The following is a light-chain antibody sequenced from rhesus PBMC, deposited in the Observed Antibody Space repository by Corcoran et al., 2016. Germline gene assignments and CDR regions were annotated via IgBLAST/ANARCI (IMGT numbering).Light chain of an antibody. CDR2: EVS. Sequence: QAALTKPRSVSGSPEQTVTISSNGTSSDIGGYNSVSWYQQHPGTAPKLMIYEVSKRPSGVSDRFSVSKSGNTASLTISGLQAEDEADYYCSSYAGSNTFIFGAGTRLTVL. J-gene: IGLJ1*01. V-gene: IGLV2-23*02. CDR3: SSYAGSNTFI. CDR1: SSDIGGYNS.